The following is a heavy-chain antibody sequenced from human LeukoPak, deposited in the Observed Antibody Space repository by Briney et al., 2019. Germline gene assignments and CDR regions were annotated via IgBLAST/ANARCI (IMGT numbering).Heavy chain of an antibody. J-gene: IGHJ4*02. CDR1: GGSISSSSYY. D-gene: IGHD2-15*01. CDR3: AREGGELLTFDY. V-gene: IGHV4-61*01. CDR2: IYYSGST. Sequence: PSETLSLTCTVSGGSISSSSYYWGWIRQPPGKGLEWIGYIYYSGSTNYNPSLKSRVTISVDTSKNQFSLKLSSVTAADTAVYYCAREGGELLTFDYWGQGTLVTVSS.